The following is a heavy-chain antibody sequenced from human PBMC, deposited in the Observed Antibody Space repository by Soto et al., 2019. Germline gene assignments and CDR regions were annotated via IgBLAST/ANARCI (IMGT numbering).Heavy chain of an antibody. CDR1: GGSISSYY. Sequence: SETLSLTCTVSGGSISSYYWSWIRQPPGKGLEWIGYIYYSGSTNYNPSLKSRVTISVDTSKNQFSLKLSSVTAADTAMYYCAKYYYASGSNWFDPWGRGTLVTVSS. CDR3: AKYYYASGSNWFDP. CDR2: IYYSGST. D-gene: IGHD3-10*01. V-gene: IGHV4-59*01. J-gene: IGHJ5*02.